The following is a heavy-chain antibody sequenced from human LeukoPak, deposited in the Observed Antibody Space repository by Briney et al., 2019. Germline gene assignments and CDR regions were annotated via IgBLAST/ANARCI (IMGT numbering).Heavy chain of an antibody. V-gene: IGHV4-38-2*02. CDR2: IYHSGST. CDR1: GYSISSGYY. CDR3: AREDDILTGYYVNDY. D-gene: IGHD3-9*01. Sequence: SETLSLTCTVSGYSISSGYYWGWIRQPPGKGLEWIGSIYHSGSTYYNPSLKSRVTISVDTSKNQFSLKLSSVTAADTAVYYCAREDDILTGYYVNDYWGQGTLVIVSS. J-gene: IGHJ4*02.